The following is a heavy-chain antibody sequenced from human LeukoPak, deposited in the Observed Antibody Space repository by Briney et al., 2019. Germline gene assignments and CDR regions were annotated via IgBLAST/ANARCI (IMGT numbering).Heavy chain of an antibody. Sequence: ASVKVSCKASGYTFTSYDINWVPQGTGQGREWMGWMNANSGNTGYAQNFQGRVTITRNTSISTDYMELSSLRSEDTAVYYCARVQRMATTYFDYWGQGTLVTVSS. CDR1: GYTFTSYD. CDR2: MNANSGNT. D-gene: IGHD5-24*01. V-gene: IGHV1-8*03. CDR3: ARVQRMATTYFDY. J-gene: IGHJ4*02.